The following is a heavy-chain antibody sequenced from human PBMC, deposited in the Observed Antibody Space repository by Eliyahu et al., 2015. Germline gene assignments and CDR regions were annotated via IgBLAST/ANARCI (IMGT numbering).Heavy chain of an antibody. V-gene: IGHV1-18*01. CDR1: GYTFNIYG. CDR3: ARDLEGHYGSASPADY. CDR2: INXYNGNT. D-gene: IGHD3-10*01. J-gene: IGHJ4*02. Sequence: QVQLVQSGAEVXKPGASVKVSCXASGYTFNIYGIRWVRQAPGQELEWMGWINXYNGNTNYAQKFQGRVTVTTDTSTSTAYMELRSLTSDDTAVYFCARDLEGHYGSASPADYWGQGTLVTVSS.